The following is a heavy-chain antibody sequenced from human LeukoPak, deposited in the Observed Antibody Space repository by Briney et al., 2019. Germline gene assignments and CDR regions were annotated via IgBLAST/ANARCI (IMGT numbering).Heavy chain of an antibody. CDR3: ARVADAYNPDY. V-gene: IGHV1-69*13. Sequence: ASVKVSCKASGDTFSSYAITWVRQAPGQGLEWMGGIIPIFGTANYAQKFQGRVTITADESTSTAYMELSSLRSEDTAVYYCARVADAYNPDYWGQGTLVTVSS. CDR1: GDTFSSYA. J-gene: IGHJ4*02. CDR2: IIPIFGTA. D-gene: IGHD5-24*01.